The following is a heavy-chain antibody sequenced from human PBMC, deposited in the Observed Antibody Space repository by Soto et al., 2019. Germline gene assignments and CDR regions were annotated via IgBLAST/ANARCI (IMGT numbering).Heavy chain of an antibody. CDR1: EFIFSNYP. CDR3: AADIGVRVEAMDV. CDR2: ISDSGHTT. J-gene: IGHJ6*02. Sequence: EVQLLESGGGLVQPGGSLRRSCAASEFIFSNYPMSWVRQAPGKGLEWVSTISDSGHTTTYGDSVKGRFTISIDNSRNTLFLQMSSLRADDTAVYYCAADIGVRVEAMDVWGQGTTVTVSS. V-gene: IGHV3-23*01. D-gene: IGHD2-15*01.